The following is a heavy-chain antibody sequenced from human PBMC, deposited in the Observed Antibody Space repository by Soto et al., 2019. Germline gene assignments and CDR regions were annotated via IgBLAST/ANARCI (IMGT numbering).Heavy chain of an antibody. CDR1: GFTCSDYA. J-gene: IGHJ4*02. Sequence: VQLVESGGGVVQPGRSLRLSCAASGFTCSDYAMHWVRQAPGKGLEWVSVVSHAGTKTHYADSVKGRFTIYRDSSKNTVSLEMTSLRAEDTAVYYCAKGGRQWLVTSDFNYWGQGALVTVSS. D-gene: IGHD6-19*01. V-gene: IGHV3-30*18. CDR2: VSHAGTKT. CDR3: AKGGRQWLVTSDFNY.